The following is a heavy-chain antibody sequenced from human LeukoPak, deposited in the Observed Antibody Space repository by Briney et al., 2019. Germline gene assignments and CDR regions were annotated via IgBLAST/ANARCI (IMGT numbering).Heavy chain of an antibody. D-gene: IGHD6-13*01. CDR3: ARYVTSSSWYGTTWYYYGMDV. V-gene: IGHV1-18*01. J-gene: IGHJ6*02. CDR2: ISAYNGNT. Sequence: ASVKVSCKASGYTFTSYGISWVRQALGQGLEWVSWISAYNGNTNYAQKLQGRVTMTTDTSTSTAYMELRSLRSDDTAVYYCARYVTSSSWYGTTWYYYGMDVWGQGTTVTVSS. CDR1: GYTFTSYG.